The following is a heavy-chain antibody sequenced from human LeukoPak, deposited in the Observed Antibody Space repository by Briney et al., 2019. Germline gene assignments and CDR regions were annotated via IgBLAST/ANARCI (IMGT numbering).Heavy chain of an antibody. CDR2: INSSGGST. J-gene: IGHJ4*02. CDR3: ARETPYYYDSSGYYPNRIDY. D-gene: IGHD3-22*01. CDR1: GYTFTSYY. Sequence: ASVKVSCKASGYTFTSYYMHWVRQAPGQGLEWMGIINSSGGSTSYAQKFQGRVTMTRDTSTSTVYMELSSLRSEDTAVYYCARETPYYYDSSGYYPNRIDYWGQGTLVTVSS. V-gene: IGHV1-46*01.